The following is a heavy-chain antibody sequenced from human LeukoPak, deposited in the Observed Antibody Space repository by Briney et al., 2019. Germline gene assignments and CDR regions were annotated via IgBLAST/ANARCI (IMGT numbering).Heavy chain of an antibody. D-gene: IGHD3-16*02. CDR3: ARDNHDYVWGSYRYGFDP. J-gene: IGHJ5*02. Sequence: ASVKVSCKASGGTFSSYGISWVRQAPGQGLEWMGGIIPFFGRADYAQKFQGRVTITADKSTSTAYMDLTSLKSEDTAVYYCARDNHDYVWGSYRYGFDPWGQGTLVTVSS. CDR1: GGTFSSYG. V-gene: IGHV1-69*06. CDR2: IIPFFGRA.